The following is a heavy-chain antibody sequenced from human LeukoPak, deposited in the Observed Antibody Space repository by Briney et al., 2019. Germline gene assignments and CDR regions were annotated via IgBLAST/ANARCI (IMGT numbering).Heavy chain of an antibody. J-gene: IGHJ4*02. CDR2: IYHSGST. CDR3: ARDRRYYDSSAYIRGFDY. V-gene: IGHV4-4*02. CDR1: GGSISSSDW. Sequence: SETLSLTCAVSGGSISSSDWWSWVRQPPGKGLEWIGEIYHSGSTNYNPSLKSRVTISVDKSKNQFSLNLSPVTAADTAVYYCARDRRYYDSSAYIRGFDYWGQGTLVTVSS. D-gene: IGHD3-22*01.